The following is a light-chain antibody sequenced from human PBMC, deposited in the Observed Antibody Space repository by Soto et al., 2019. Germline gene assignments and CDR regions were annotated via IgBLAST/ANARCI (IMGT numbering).Light chain of an antibody. CDR3: QQYNSWPT. V-gene: IGKV3-15*01. J-gene: IGKJ4*01. CDR1: QSVSSN. Sequence: EIAMTQSPATLSVSPGERATLSCRASQSVSSNLAWYQQKPGQAPRLLIYGASTRATGIPARFSGSGSGTDFTLTISSLQSEDFAVYSCQQYNSWPTFGGGTKVEIK. CDR2: GAS.